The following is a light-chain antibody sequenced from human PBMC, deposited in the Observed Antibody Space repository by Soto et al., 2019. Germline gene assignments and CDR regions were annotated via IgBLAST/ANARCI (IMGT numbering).Light chain of an antibody. V-gene: IGKV1-17*01. Sequence: DIQMTQSPSSLSASVGDRLTITCQAIQGIRNDLGWYQQKPGKAPKRLIYAASSLQSGVPSRFTGSGSGTEFTLTISSLQPDDFETYYCQQYNSYSQTFGQGTKVDIK. CDR2: AAS. J-gene: IGKJ1*01. CDR1: QGIRND. CDR3: QQYNSYSQT.